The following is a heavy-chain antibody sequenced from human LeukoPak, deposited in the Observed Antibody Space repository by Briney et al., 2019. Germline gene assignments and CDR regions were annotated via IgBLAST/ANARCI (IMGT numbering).Heavy chain of an antibody. CDR3: ARDILSSSSSTHYYYMDV. CDR2: IYYSGST. CDR1: GGSISSSSYY. D-gene: IGHD6-6*01. Sequence: PSETLSLTCTVSGGSISSSSYYWGWIRQPPGKGLEWIGSIYYSGSTYYNPSLKSRVTISVDTSKNQFSLKLSSVTAADAAVYYCARDILSSSSSTHYYYMDVWGKGTTVTVSS. J-gene: IGHJ6*03. V-gene: IGHV4-39*07.